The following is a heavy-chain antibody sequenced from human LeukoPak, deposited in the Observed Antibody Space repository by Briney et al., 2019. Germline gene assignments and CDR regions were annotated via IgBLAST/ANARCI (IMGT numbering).Heavy chain of an antibody. CDR2: INPSGGST. Sequence: ASVKVSCKASGYTFTSYYMHWVRPAPGQGLAWMGIINPSGGSTSYAQKFKGRVTMTRDTSTSTVYMELSSLRSEDTAVYYCARGSFVLGMIVVVITHFDYWGQGTLVTVSS. V-gene: IGHV1-46*01. D-gene: IGHD3-22*01. J-gene: IGHJ4*02. CDR1: GYTFTSYY. CDR3: ARGSFVLGMIVVVITHFDY.